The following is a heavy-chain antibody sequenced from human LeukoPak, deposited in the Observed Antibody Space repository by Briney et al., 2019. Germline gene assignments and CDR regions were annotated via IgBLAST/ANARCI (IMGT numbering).Heavy chain of an antibody. CDR3: ARAEINDYNRY. CDR1: GGSISSSSYY. J-gene: IGHJ4*02. V-gene: IGHV4-39*07. CDR2: IYYSGST. Sequence: PSETLSLTCTVSGGSISSSSYYWGWIRQPPGKGLEWIGSIYYSGSTYDNPSLKSRVTISIDTSKNQIFLKLRSTTAADTAHYYCARAEINDYNRYWGQGILVIVSS. D-gene: IGHD4-11*01.